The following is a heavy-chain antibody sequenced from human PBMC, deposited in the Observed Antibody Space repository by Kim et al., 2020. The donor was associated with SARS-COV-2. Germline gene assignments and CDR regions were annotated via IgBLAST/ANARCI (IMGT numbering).Heavy chain of an antibody. J-gene: IGHJ5*02. CDR1: GYTFDTFS. V-gene: IGHV1-3*01. CDR3: AREGSGSYNWLDP. CDR2: INGGNGNT. D-gene: IGHD3-10*01. Sequence: ASVKVSCKASGYTFDTFSLYWLRQAPGQRFEWMGWINGGNGNTRYSQNFQGSVIFTRDTSATTAYMELTSLTFKDTAVYYCAREGSGSYNWLDPWGQGTLVTVSS.